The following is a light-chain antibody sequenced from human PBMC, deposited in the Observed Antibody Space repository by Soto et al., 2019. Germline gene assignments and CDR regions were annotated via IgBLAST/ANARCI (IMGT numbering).Light chain of an antibody. Sequence: DIQMTPSPSSLSASVGDRVTITCRAIQGISNYLAWYQLKPGKVPKLLTYAASTLPSGVPSRFSGSGSGTDFTITISSLQHEDVTTDYDQKYNGAALSFGPGSKVDIK. J-gene: IGKJ3*01. CDR2: AAS. CDR3: QKYNGAALS. V-gene: IGKV1-27*01. CDR1: QGISNY.